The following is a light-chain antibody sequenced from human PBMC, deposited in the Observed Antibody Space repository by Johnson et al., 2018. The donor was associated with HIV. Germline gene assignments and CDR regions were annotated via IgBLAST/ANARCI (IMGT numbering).Light chain of an antibody. CDR3: GTWDSSLSAPYF. Sequence: QSVLTQPPSVSAAPGQKVTISCSGSSSNIGNNYVSWYQQLPGTAPKLLIYDNNKRPSGIPDRFSGSKSGTSATLGITGLQTGDEADYDVGTWDSSLSAPYFFGTGTKVTVL. CDR1: SSNIGNNY. V-gene: IGLV1-51*01. CDR2: DNN. J-gene: IGLJ1*01.